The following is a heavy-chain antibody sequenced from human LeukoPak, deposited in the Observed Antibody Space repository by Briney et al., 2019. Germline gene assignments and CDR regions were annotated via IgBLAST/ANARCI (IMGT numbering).Heavy chain of an antibody. Sequence: GASVKVSCKASGFTFSGYYMHWVRQAPGQGLEWMAWISPNSGGTNYVQKFQGRVTVTRDTSISTDYMEISGLTSDDTALYYCAREPSGSGGYDYWGQGTLVTVPS. J-gene: IGHJ4*02. CDR3: AREPSGSGGYDY. CDR1: GFTFSGYY. D-gene: IGHD3-10*01. V-gene: IGHV1-2*02. CDR2: ISPNSGGT.